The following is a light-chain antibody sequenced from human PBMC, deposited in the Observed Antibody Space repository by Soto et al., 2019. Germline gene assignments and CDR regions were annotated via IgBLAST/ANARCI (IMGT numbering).Light chain of an antibody. CDR3: QSYDSSSVV. CDR1: SSNIGAGYD. Sequence: QSVLTQPPSVSGAPGQRVTISCTGSSSNIGAGYDVHWYQQLPGTAPKLLIYGNSNRPSGVPDRFSGSKSGTSASLAIPGLQAEDEADYYCQSYDSSSVVFGGGTKLTVL. CDR2: GNS. V-gene: IGLV1-40*01. J-gene: IGLJ2*01.